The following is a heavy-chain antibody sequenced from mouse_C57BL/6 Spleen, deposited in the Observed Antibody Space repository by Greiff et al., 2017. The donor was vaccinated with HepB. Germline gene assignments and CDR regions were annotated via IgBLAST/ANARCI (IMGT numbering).Heavy chain of an antibody. D-gene: IGHD3-1*01. CDR2: IDPSDSYT. CDR1: GYTFTSYW. J-gene: IGHJ3*01. CDR3: ASRATTFAY. Sequence: QVQLKQPGAELVKPGASVKLSCKASGYTFTSYWMQWVKQRPGQGLEWIGEIDPSDSYTNYNQKFKGKATLTVDTSSSTAYMQLSSLTSEDSAVYYCASRATTFAYWGQGTLVTVSA. V-gene: IGHV1-50*01.